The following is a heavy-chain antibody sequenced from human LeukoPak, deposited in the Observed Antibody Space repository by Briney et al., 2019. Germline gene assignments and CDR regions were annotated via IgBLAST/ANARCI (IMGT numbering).Heavy chain of an antibody. V-gene: IGHV1-2*02. J-gene: IGHJ4*02. CDR1: GYTFTVYY. Sequence: GASVTVSFKASGYTFTVYYIHWVRQAPGQGLEWMAWINPNSGGTNYAQKFQGRVTMTRDTSISTAYMELSRLRSDDTAVYYCARGETTVTYFDYWGQGTLVTVSS. CDR2: INPNSGGT. CDR3: ARGETTVTYFDY. D-gene: IGHD4-17*01.